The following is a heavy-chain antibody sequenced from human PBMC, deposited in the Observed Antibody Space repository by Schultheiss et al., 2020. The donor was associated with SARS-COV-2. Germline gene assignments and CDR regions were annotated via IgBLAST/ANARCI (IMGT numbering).Heavy chain of an antibody. CDR1: GYTFTGYY. D-gene: IGHD4-11*01. J-gene: IGHJ6*02. CDR3: ARGRATVHETYYAMDV. Sequence: ASVKVSCKASGYTFTGYYMHWVRQAPGQGLEWMGWINAFNGNTNYAQKLQGRVTMTTDTSTSTAYMELRSLRSDDTAVYYCARGRATVHETYYAMDVWGQGTTVTVSS. V-gene: IGHV1-18*04. CDR2: INAFNGNT.